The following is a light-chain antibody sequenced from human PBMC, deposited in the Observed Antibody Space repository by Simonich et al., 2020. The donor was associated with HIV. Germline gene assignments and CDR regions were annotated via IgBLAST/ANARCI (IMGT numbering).Light chain of an antibody. V-gene: IGLV2-18*02. CDR3: SSFATSSTYV. CDR1: SSDVGGYNR. Sequence: QSALTQPPSASGSPGQSVTISCTGTSSDVGGYNRVSWYQQPPGTAPKLMIYEVNNRPSGVPDRFSGFKSDNTAFLTISGLQAEDEAEYYCSSFATSSTYVFGTGTKVTAL. CDR2: EVN. J-gene: IGLJ1*01.